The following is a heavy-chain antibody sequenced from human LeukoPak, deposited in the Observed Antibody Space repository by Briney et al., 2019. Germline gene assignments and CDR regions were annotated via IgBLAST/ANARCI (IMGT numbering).Heavy chain of an antibody. D-gene: IGHD4-17*01. CDR1: GFTFDDYG. CDR3: AKEPSRATVTTDFDY. Sequence: GGSLRLSCAASGFTFDDYGMSWVRQAPGKGLEWVSGINWNGGSTGYADSVKGRFTISRDNSKNTLYLQMNSLRAEDTAVYYCAKEPSRATVTTDFDYWGQGTLVTVSS. V-gene: IGHV3-20*04. J-gene: IGHJ4*02. CDR2: INWNGGST.